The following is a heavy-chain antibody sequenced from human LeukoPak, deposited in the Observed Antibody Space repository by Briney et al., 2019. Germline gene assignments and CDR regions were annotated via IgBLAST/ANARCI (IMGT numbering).Heavy chain of an antibody. CDR2: IYYSGST. CDR1: GGSISSSSYY. V-gene: IGHV4-39*01. D-gene: IGHD4-23*01. Sequence: SETLSLTCTVSGGSISSSSYYWGWIRQPPGKGLEWIGSIYYSGSTYYNPSLKSRITISVDTSKNQFSLKLSSVTAADTAVYYCARSLAAMVVTEEVAYFDYWGQGTLVTVSS. J-gene: IGHJ4*02. CDR3: ARSLAAMVVTEEVAYFDY.